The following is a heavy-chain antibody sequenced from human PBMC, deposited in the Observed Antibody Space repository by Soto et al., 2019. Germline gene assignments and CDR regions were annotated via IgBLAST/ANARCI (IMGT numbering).Heavy chain of an antibody. D-gene: IGHD2-15*01. Sequence: QVQLQESGPGLVKPSETLSLTCTVSGGSISSYYWSWIRQPPGKGLEWIGYIYYSGSTNYNPSLKSRVTISVDTSKNQFSLKLSSVTAADMAVYYCARAILTTLGYYMDVWGKGTTVTVSS. J-gene: IGHJ6*03. CDR2: IYYSGST. V-gene: IGHV4-59*01. CDR3: ARAILTTLGYYMDV. CDR1: GGSISSYY.